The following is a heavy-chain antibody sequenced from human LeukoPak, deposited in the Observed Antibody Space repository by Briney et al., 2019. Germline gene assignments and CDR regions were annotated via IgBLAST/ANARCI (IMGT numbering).Heavy chain of an antibody. CDR1: GGSFSGYY. V-gene: IGHV4-34*01. CDR3: ARFPPRKNIRGRYSYGLGGGY. J-gene: IGHJ4*02. Sequence: SETLSLTCAVYGGSFSGYYWSWIRQPPGKGLEWIGEINHSGSTNYNPSLKSRVTISVDTSKNQFSLKLSSVTAADTAVYYCARFPPRKNIRGRYSYGLGGGYWGQGTLVTVSS. D-gene: IGHD5-18*01. CDR2: INHSGST.